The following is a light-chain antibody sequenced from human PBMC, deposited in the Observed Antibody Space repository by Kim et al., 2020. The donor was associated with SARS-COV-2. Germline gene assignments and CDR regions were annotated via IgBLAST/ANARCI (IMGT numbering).Light chain of an antibody. J-gene: IGLJ3*02. V-gene: IGLV3-1*01. Sequence: VSPGQTATITCAGSGLGDKFAFWYQQKPGQSPVLVIYQDTRRPSGIPERFSGSNSGNTATLTISGTQAMDAADYYCQAWDSSAGVFGGGTQLTVL. CDR3: QAWDSSAGV. CDR2: QDT. CDR1: GLGDKF.